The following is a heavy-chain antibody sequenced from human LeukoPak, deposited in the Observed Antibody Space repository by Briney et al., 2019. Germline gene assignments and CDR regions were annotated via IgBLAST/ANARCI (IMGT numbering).Heavy chain of an antibody. V-gene: IGHV4-59*01. J-gene: IGHJ4*02. CDR3: ARGGSGSYYGFDY. CDR2: IYYSGST. D-gene: IGHD3-10*01. CDR1: GGSISGYY. Sequence: SETPSLTFTFSGGSISGYYWNWIRPPPGKGLEWIGYIYYSGSTNYNPSLKSRVTISVDTSKNQFSLKLSSVTAADTALYYCARGGSGSYYGFDYWGQGTLVTVSS.